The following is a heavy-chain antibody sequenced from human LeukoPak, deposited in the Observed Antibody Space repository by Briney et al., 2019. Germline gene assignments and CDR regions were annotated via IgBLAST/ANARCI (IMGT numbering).Heavy chain of an antibody. CDR1: GGSISSSSYY. CDR3: ARALGAFDI. J-gene: IGHJ3*02. Sequence: PSETLSLTCTVSGGSISSSSYYWGWIRQPPGKGLGWIGCIYYSGSTNYNPSLKSRVNISLDTSENQFSLKLISVTAADTAVYYCARALGAFDIWGQGTMITVSS. CDR2: IYYSGST. V-gene: IGHV4-39*07.